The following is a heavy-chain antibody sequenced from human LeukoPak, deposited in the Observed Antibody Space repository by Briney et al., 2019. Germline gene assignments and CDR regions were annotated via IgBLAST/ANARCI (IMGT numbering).Heavy chain of an antibody. CDR3: ARGGRGYTDNWFDP. CDR1: GFTFSSYA. Sequence: AGGSLRLSCAASGFTFSSYAMNWVRQAPGKGLEWVSSISSSSSYIYYADSVKGRFTISRDNAKNSLYLQMNSLRAEDTAVYYCARGGRGYTDNWFDPWGQGTLVTVSS. D-gene: IGHD5-18*01. V-gene: IGHV3-21*01. J-gene: IGHJ5*02. CDR2: ISSSSSYI.